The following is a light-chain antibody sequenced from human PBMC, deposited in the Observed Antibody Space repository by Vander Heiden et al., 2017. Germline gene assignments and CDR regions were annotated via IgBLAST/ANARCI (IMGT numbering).Light chain of an antibody. CDR3: QAWDSSTVV. CDR2: QDS. Sequence: SYELPPPPSVSASPGQTASITCSGDKLGDKYACWYQQKPGQSPVLVIYQDSKRPSGIPERFSGSNSGNTATLTISGTQAMDEADYYCQAWDSSTVVFGGGTKLTVL. CDR1: KLGDKY. V-gene: IGLV3-1*01. J-gene: IGLJ2*01.